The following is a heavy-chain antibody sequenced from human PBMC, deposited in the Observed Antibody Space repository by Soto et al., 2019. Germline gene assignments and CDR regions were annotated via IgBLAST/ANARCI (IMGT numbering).Heavy chain of an antibody. Sequence: ASVKVSCKASGYTFTGYYMHWVRQAPGQGLEWMGWINPNSGGTNYAQKFQGRVTMTRDTSISTAYMELSRLRSDDTAVYYCARDQGYDFWSGYYLHYYYYGMDVWGHGTTVTVSS. CDR1: GYTFTGYY. CDR2: INPNSGGT. V-gene: IGHV1-2*02. J-gene: IGHJ6*02. CDR3: ARDQGYDFWSGYYLHYYYYGMDV. D-gene: IGHD3-3*01.